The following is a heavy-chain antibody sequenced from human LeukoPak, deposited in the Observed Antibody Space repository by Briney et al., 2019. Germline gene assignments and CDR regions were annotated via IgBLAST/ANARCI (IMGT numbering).Heavy chain of an antibody. D-gene: IGHD3-10*01. CDR1: GGSISSYY. V-gene: IGHV4-4*07. CDR2: IYTSGST. CDR3: ARDQYYYGSGNYYYYMDV. Sequence: SETLSLTCTVSGGSISSYYWSWIRQPAGKGLEWIGRIYTSGSTNYNPSLKSRVTMSVDTSKNQFSLKLSSVTAADTAVYYCARDQYYYGSGNYYYYMDVWGKGTTVTISS. J-gene: IGHJ6*03.